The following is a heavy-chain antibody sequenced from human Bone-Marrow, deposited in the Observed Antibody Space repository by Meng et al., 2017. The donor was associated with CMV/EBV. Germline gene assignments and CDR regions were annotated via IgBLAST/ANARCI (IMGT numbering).Heavy chain of an antibody. D-gene: IGHD2/OR15-2a*01. CDR3: ARDVSPRSSAYFAVYYFYALDV. Sequence: GESLKISCAASGFTFRSYSMNWVRQAPGKGLEWVSSISSSGTYIYYADSVKGRFTISRDNAQNSLYLQMNSLRAQDTAIYYCARDVSPRSSAYFAVYYFYALDVWGPGTTVTVSS. V-gene: IGHV3-21*01. CDR1: GFTFRSYS. J-gene: IGHJ6*02. CDR2: ISSSGTYI.